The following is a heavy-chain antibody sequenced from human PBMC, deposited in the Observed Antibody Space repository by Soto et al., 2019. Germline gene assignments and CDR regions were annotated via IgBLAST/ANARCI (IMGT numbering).Heavy chain of an antibody. CDR3: ARHSHEDHGDPNWFDP. J-gene: IGHJ5*02. Sequence: QVQLQESGPGLVKPSETLSLTCTVSGASISSNINYWGWIRQPPGKGLEWIASIYYTGNTFYNPSLKTRVTLSVDTSDNQFSLKLPSVTAADTAVYFCARHSHEDHGDPNWFDPWGQGTLVTVSS. D-gene: IGHD4-17*01. CDR1: GASISSNINY. V-gene: IGHV4-39*01. CDR2: IYYTGNT.